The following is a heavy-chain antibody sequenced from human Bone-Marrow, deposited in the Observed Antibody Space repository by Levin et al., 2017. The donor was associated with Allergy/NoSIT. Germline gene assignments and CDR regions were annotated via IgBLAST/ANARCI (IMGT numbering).Heavy chain of an antibody. CDR2: VNPKNGDT. CDR1: GYGFSTYE. Sequence: ASVKVSCKTSGYGFSTYEMHWVRQATGQGLEWMGWVNPKNGDTDYALKFQGRVTMTTDTSTRTAYLEMTALTPEDTAVYYCAIGVGDWGRGTAVTVS. CDR3: AIGVGD. D-gene: IGHD3-16*01. J-gene: IGHJ4*02. V-gene: IGHV1-8*01.